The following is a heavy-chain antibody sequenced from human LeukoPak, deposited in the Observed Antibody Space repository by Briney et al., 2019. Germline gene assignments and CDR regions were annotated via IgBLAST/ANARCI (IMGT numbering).Heavy chain of an antibody. Sequence: ASVQVSCKASGYTFTGYYMHWVRQAPGQGLEWMGWINTNTGNPTYAQGFTGRFVFSLDTSVSTAYLQISSLKAEDTAVYYCARDSSGYYQSLDYWGQGTLVTVSS. J-gene: IGHJ4*02. CDR3: ARDSSGYYQSLDY. D-gene: IGHD3-22*01. CDR1: GYTFTGYY. V-gene: IGHV7-4-1*02. CDR2: INTNTGNP.